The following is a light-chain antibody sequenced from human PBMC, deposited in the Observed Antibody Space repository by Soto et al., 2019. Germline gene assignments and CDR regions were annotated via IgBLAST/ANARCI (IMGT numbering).Light chain of an antibody. CDR2: LGS. J-gene: IGKJ2*01. CDR1: QSLLHINGYNY. V-gene: IGKV2-28*01. Sequence: DIVMTQSPLSLPVTPGEPASISCRSSQSLLHINGYNYLDWYLQRPGQSPHLLIYLGSNRASGVPDRFSGSGSGTTFTLRISRVEAEDVGVYYCMQALQTPRTFGQGTKLEIK. CDR3: MQALQTPRT.